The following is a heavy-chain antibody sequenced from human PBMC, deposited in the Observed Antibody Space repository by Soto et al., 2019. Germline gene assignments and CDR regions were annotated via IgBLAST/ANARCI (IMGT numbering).Heavy chain of an antibody. Sequence: QVQLVESGGGVVQPGGSLRLSCAASGFTFSNHGMHWVRQAPGKGLEWVAVIWYDGSNKYYADSVKGRFTTSRDNSENPLSMQMDGLRVEERGVFFWGKSAGGGGGGGGDCWGQGTLVTVSS. J-gene: IGHJ4*02. CDR3: GKSAGGGGGGGGDC. D-gene: IGHD3-10*01. CDR2: IWYDGSNK. CDR1: GFTFSNHG. V-gene: IGHV3-33*06.